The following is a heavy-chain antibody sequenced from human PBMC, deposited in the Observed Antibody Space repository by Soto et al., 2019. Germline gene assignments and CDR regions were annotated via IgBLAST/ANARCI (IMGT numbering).Heavy chain of an antibody. CDR3: ARNYYGSGTYSAFNI. V-gene: IGHV5-51*01. J-gene: IGHJ3*02. D-gene: IGHD3-10*01. Sequence: AESLKISCKGSEYSLTSYWLAWVRQMPGKGLEWMGIIYPGDSNTRYSPSFQGQVTISADKSISTAYLQWSSLKASDTAIYYCARNYYGSGTYSAFNIWGQGTMVTVSS. CDR1: EYSLTSYW. CDR2: IYPGDSNT.